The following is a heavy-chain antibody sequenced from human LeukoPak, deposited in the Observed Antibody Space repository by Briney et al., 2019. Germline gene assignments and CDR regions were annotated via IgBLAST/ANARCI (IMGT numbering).Heavy chain of an antibody. Sequence: ASVKVSCKASGCTFTTYDINWVRQATGQGLEWLGWMNPNSGNTGYAQKLQGRVTMTRDTSINTAYMELSSLTSDDTAVYYCARVPAYNGAERFYDNGLDVWGHGTTVPVSS. V-gene: IGHV1-8*01. D-gene: IGHD5/OR15-5a*01. CDR1: GCTFTTYD. CDR3: ARVPAYNGAERFYDNGLDV. CDR2: MNPNSGNT. J-gene: IGHJ6*02.